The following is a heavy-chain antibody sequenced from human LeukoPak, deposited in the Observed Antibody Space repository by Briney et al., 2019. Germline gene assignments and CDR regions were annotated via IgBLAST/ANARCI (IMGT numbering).Heavy chain of an antibody. CDR3: ARDTVPHGMAVAGTGSYFDY. Sequence: GASVKVSCKASGYTFTSYYMHWVRQAPGQGLEWMGIINPSGGSTSYAQKFRGRVTMTRDTSTSTVYMELSSLRSEDTAVYYCARDTVPHGMAVAGTGSYFDYWGQGTLVTVSS. D-gene: IGHD6-19*01. CDR2: INPSGGST. V-gene: IGHV1-46*01. J-gene: IGHJ4*02. CDR1: GYTFTSYY.